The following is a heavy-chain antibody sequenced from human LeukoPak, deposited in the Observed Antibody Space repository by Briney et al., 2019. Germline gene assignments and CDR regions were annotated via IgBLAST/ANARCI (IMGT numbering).Heavy chain of an antibody. D-gene: IGHD6-25*01. V-gene: IGHV4-34*01. J-gene: IGHJ4*02. CDR2: INHSGST. CDR3: AGGSAEAXXXPHY. CDR1: GGSFSDYF. Sequence: PSETLSLTCAVYGGSFSDYFWSWIRQPPGKGLEWIGEINHSGSTNYNPSLKSRVTISVDTSKNQFSLKLSSVTAADTAVYYCAGGSAEAXXXPHYWGQGTLVTVSS.